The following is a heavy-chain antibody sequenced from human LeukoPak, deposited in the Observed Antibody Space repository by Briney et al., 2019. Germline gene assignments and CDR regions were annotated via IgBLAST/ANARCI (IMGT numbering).Heavy chain of an antibody. Sequence: ASVKVSCKASGYTFTGYYMHWVRQAPGQGLEWMGWINTNTGNPTYAQGFTGRFVFSLDTSVSTAYLQISSLKAEDTAVYYCAIGKFGERVTTYPGRYWGQGTLVTVSS. CDR1: GYTFTGYY. D-gene: IGHD3-16*01. J-gene: IGHJ4*02. CDR3: AIGKFGERVTTYPGRY. V-gene: IGHV7-4-1*02. CDR2: INTNTGNP.